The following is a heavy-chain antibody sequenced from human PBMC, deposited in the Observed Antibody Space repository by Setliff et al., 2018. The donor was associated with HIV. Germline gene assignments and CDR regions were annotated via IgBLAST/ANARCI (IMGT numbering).Heavy chain of an antibody. CDR1: GGSISKSNYY. CDR3: WFDF. CDR2: IFHSGSA. V-gene: IGHV4-39*01. J-gene: IGHJ4*02. Sequence: SETLSLTCTVSGGSISKSNYYWGWIRQPPGKGLEWIGSIFHSGSANYNPSLKSRVTISVYLQMDSLRAEDTALYYCVRTWELYWFDFWGQGTLVTVSS. D-gene: IGHD1-26*01.